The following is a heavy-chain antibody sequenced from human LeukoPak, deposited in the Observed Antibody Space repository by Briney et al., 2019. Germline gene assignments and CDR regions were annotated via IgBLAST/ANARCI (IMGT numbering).Heavy chain of an antibody. J-gene: IGHJ4*02. CDR1: GFTFSSYS. CDR3: AKGRGWLQFFDY. V-gene: IGHV3-23*01. D-gene: IGHD5-24*01. Sequence: GGSLRLSCAASGFTFSSYSMNWVRQAPGKGLEWVSTISGGGGSTFYADSVKGRFTISRDNSKDTLYLQMNSLRAEDTAVYYCAKGRGWLQFFDYWGQGTLVTVSS. CDR2: ISGGGGST.